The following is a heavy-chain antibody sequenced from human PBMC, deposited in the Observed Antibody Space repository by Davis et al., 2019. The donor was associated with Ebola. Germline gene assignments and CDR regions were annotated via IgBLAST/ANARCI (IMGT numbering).Heavy chain of an antibody. V-gene: IGHV3-9*01. Sequence: SLKISCAASGFTFDDYAMHWVRQAPGKGLEWVSGISWNSGSIGYADSVKGRFTISRDNSKNTLYLQMNSLRAEDTAVYYCASWGNYDFWSGYFDYWGQGTLVTVSS. D-gene: IGHD3-3*01. CDR2: ISWNSGSI. CDR1: GFTFDDYA. CDR3: ASWGNYDFWSGYFDY. J-gene: IGHJ4*02.